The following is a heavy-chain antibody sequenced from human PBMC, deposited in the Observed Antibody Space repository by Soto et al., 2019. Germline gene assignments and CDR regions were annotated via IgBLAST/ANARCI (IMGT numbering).Heavy chain of an antibody. CDR1: GYTFTDYG. Sequence: QVKLVQSGAEVKKPGASVKVSCKASGYTFTDYGISWVRQAPGQGLEWMGWIRTYNGNTTNAQKIQGRVTMTTDTSTSTAYVELRSLRSDDTAVYYCAREEGISDWHAFDYWGQGTLVTVSS. CDR3: AREEGISDWHAFDY. D-gene: IGHD6-19*01. J-gene: IGHJ4*02. V-gene: IGHV1-18*04. CDR2: IRTYNGNT.